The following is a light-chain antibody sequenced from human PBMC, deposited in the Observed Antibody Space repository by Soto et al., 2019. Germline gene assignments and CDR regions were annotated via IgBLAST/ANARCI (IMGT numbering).Light chain of an antibody. V-gene: IGKV3-20*01. J-gene: IGKJ4*01. Sequence: EIVLTQSPGTLSLSPGERATLSCRASQSNSSSYLGWYQQKPGQSPRLLIFATSTRATGIPDRFSGTGSGTDFTLTISRREPEDFAVYYCQQYCCTPPLTFGGGTKVEIK. CDR3: QQYCCTPPLT. CDR2: ATS. CDR1: QSNSSSY.